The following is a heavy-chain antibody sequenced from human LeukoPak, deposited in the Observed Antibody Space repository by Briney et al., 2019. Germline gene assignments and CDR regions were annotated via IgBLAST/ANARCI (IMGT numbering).Heavy chain of an antibody. CDR3: AKDASGTGGFDY. Sequence: GGSLRLSCAASRFTFSSYTMNWVRQAPGKGLEWVAFIRYDGSNKYYADSVKGRFTISRDNSKNTLYLQMNSLRAEDTAVYYCAKDASGTGGFDYWGQGTLVTVSS. V-gene: IGHV3-30*02. CDR1: RFTFSSYT. CDR2: IRYDGSNK. J-gene: IGHJ4*02. D-gene: IGHD3-10*01.